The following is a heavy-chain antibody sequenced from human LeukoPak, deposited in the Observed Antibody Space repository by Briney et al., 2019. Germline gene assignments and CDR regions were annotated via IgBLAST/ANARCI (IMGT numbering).Heavy chain of an antibody. CDR3: ARDVFMAVAGNDAYHI. V-gene: IGHV3-7*01. D-gene: IGHD6-19*01. Sequence: GGSLRLSCAASGFMFSDYWMAWVRQAPGKGLEWLANINEDGSDKNYVASEKGRFTISRDNAKKSLYLQMNRLRGEDTAVYYCARDVFMAVAGNDAYHIWGQGTMVTVSS. CDR2: INEDGSDK. CDR1: GFMFSDYW. J-gene: IGHJ3*02.